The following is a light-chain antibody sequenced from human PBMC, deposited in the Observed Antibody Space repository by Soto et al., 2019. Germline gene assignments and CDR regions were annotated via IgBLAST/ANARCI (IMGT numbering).Light chain of an antibody. CDR1: QSVSSN. CDR2: GAS. CDR3: QQYNNWPPTWT. Sequence: EIVMTQSPATLSVSPGERATLSCRASQSVSSNFAWYQQKPGQAPRLLIYGASTRATGIPARFSGSGSGTDFTLTISSLQSEDFAVYYCQQYNNWPPTWTFGQGTKVEIK. V-gene: IGKV3-15*01. J-gene: IGKJ1*01.